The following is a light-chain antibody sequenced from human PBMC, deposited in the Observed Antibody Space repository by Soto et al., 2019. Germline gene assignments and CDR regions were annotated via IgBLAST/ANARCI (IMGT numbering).Light chain of an antibody. J-gene: IGKJ1*01. Sequence: IQITQSPSTLSASVGDRVTITCRASQSISSWLAWYQQKPGKAPKLLIYKASTLKSGVPSRFSGSGSGTEFTLTISSLQPDDFATYYCQQYNSYSEAFGQGTNVDI. CDR2: KAS. V-gene: IGKV1-5*03. CDR3: QQYNSYSEA. CDR1: QSISSW.